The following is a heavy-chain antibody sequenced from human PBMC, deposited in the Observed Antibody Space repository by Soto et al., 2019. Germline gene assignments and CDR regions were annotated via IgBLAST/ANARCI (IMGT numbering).Heavy chain of an antibody. V-gene: IGHV4-34*01. CDR1: GGSFISYH. J-gene: IGHJ4*02. D-gene: IGHD5-18*01. CDR2: INHLTTT. Sequence: PSETLSLTCAVYGGSFISYHCIWIRHTPFTGLEWIVEINHLTTTNHNPSLKSRVIISLDTPKNQFSLKLSSVTAADTAVYYCARGYDTALAPIFWGQGILVTVSS. CDR3: ARGYDTALAPIF.